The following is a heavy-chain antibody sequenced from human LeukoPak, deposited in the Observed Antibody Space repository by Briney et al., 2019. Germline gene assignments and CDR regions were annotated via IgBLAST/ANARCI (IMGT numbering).Heavy chain of an antibody. CDR3: AKSIAVAGYYYYYYMDV. V-gene: IGHV3-33*08. J-gene: IGHJ6*03. CDR2: IWYGGSNK. Sequence: PGGSLRLSCAASGFTFSSYGMHWVRQAPGKGLEWVAVIWYGGSNKYYADSVKGRFTISRDNSKNTLYLQMNSLSAEDTAVYYCAKSIAVAGYYYYYYMDVWGKGTTVTVSS. D-gene: IGHD6-19*01. CDR1: GFTFSSYG.